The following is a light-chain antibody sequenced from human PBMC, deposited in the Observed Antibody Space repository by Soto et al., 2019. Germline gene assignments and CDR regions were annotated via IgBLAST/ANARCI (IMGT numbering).Light chain of an antibody. V-gene: IGLV2-23*01. CDR1: SSDVGSYNL. J-gene: IGLJ1*01. Sequence: QSVLTQPASVSGSPLQSITISCTGTSSDVGSYNLVSWYQQHPGKAPKLMIYEGSKRPSGVSNRFSGSKSGNTASLTISGLQAEDEADYYCCSYAGSSLYVFGTGTKVTVL. CDR2: EGS. CDR3: CSYAGSSLYV.